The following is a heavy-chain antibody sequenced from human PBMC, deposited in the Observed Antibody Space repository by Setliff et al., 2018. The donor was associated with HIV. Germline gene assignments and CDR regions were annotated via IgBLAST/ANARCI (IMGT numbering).Heavy chain of an antibody. Sequence: ASVKVSCKASGYTFTIYDITLVRQAPGQGLEWMGWISAYNGNTNYAQKLQGRVTMTTDTSTSTAYMELRSLRSDDTAVYYCAREGYSVDAFDIWGQGTMVTVSS. V-gene: IGHV1-18*01. J-gene: IGHJ3*02. CDR1: GYTFTIYD. CDR3: AREGYSVDAFDI. CDR2: ISAYNGNT. D-gene: IGHD4-4*01.